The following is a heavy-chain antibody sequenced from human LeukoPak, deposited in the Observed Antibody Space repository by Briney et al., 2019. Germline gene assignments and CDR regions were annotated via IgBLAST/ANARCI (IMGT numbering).Heavy chain of an antibody. D-gene: IGHD3-10*01. V-gene: IGHV3-30*02. CDR2: IHPDGSDK. Sequence: GGSLRLSCAASGFTFSNYGMEWVRQAPGKGLEWVAFIHPDGSDKYYADSVKGRFTISRDNSKNTLYLQMNSLRAEDTAVYYCAKEQGCGSRSRDYFDYWGQGTLVTVSS. CDR1: GFTFSNYG. CDR3: AKEQGCGSRSRDYFDY. J-gene: IGHJ4*02.